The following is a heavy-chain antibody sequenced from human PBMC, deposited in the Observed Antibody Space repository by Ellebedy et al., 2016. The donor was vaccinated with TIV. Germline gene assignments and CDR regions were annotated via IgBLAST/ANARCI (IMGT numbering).Heavy chain of an antibody. CDR3: ARDREPLHY. J-gene: IGHJ4*02. CDR1: GFTFSSYS. Sequence: GESLKISCAASGFTFSSYSMNWVRQAPGKGLEWVSSISSSSSYIYYADSVKGRFTISRDNAKNSLYLQMNSLRAEDTAVYYCARDREPLHYWGQGTLVTVPS. CDR2: ISSSSSYI. V-gene: IGHV3-21*01. D-gene: IGHD1-26*01.